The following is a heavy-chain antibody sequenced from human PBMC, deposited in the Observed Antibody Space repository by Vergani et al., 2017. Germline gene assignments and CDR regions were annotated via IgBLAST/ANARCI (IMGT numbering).Heavy chain of an antibody. CDR2: IYYSGFT. V-gene: IGHV4-30-4*01. D-gene: IGHD1-26*01. CDR1: GGSISSYNYY. CDR3: ARYSGGDSEYFQH. J-gene: IGHJ1*01. Sequence: QVQLQESGPGLVKPSQTLSLTCTVSGGSISSYNYYWSWIRQPPGKGLEWIGYIYYSGFTYYNPSLKSRVSISVDTSKNQFSLKLSSVTAADTAVYYCARYSGGDSEYFQHWGQGTLVTVSS.